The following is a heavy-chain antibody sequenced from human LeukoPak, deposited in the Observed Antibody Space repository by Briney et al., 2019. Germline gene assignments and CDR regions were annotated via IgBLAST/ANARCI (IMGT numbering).Heavy chain of an antibody. J-gene: IGHJ4*02. Sequence: PGESLRLSCAASGFTFSNYWMSWVRQAPGKGLEWVASIDQYGRAKYYVDSVRGRFTFSKDNTKNSLHLQMNSLRAEDTAVYYCARADSYGSILDYWGQGTRVIDSS. V-gene: IGHV3-7*04. CDR1: GFTFSNYW. CDR2: IDQYGRAK. CDR3: ARADSYGSILDY. D-gene: IGHD5-18*01.